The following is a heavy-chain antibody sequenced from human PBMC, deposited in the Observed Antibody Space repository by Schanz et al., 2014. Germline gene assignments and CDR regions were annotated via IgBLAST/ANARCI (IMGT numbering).Heavy chain of an antibody. J-gene: IGHJ4*02. V-gene: IGHV3-66*04. Sequence: EVQLVESGGGLVQPGGSLRLSCAASGFSIRNHDMHWVRQAPGKGLEWVSTIYASGATYYADSVRGRFTISRDRFQNTLYLRMSSLRAEDTAVYYCARPRFDYGEVDYWGQGTLVTVSS. D-gene: IGHD4-17*01. CDR1: GFSIRNHD. CDR2: IYASGAT. CDR3: ARPRFDYGEVDY.